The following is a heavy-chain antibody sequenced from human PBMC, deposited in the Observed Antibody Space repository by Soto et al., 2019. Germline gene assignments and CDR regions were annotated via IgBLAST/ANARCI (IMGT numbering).Heavy chain of an antibody. V-gene: IGHV1-46*01. CDR3: ARFYDSSGYYFGY. CDR2: INPSGGST. CDR1: GYTXTSYY. Sequence: SXKVSCKASGYTXTSYYMNLVRQAPGQGLEWMGIINPSGGSTSYAQKFQGRVTITRDTSTSTVYMELSSLRSEDTAVYYCARFYDSSGYYFGYWGQGTLGTVSS. J-gene: IGHJ4*02. D-gene: IGHD3-22*01.